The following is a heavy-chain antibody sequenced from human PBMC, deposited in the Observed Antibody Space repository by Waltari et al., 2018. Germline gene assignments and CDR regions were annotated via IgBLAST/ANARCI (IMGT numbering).Heavy chain of an antibody. D-gene: IGHD3-3*01. J-gene: IGHJ4*02. Sequence: QVQLQESGPGLVKPSETLSLTCTVSGYSISSGYYWGWIRQPPGKGLEWIGSIYHSGSTYYNPSLKSRVTISVDTSKNQFSLKLSSVTAADTAVYYCARIPEYYDFWSGSPYFDYWGQGTLVTVSS. CDR3: ARIPEYYDFWSGSPYFDY. CDR2: IYHSGST. V-gene: IGHV4-38-2*02. CDR1: GYSISSGYY.